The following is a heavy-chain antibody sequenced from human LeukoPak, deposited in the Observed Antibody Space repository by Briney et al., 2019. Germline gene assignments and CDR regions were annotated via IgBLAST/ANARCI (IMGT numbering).Heavy chain of an antibody. CDR1: GGSISSYY. J-gene: IGHJ3*02. CDR3: ASNYGGNSDDAFDT. V-gene: IGHV4-34*01. D-gene: IGHD4-23*01. Sequence: SETLSLTCTVSGGSISSYYWSWIRQPPGKGLEWIGEINHSGSTNYNPSLKSRVTISVDTSKNQFSLKLSSVTAADTAVYYCASNYGGNSDDAFDTWGQGTMVTVSS. CDR2: INHSGST.